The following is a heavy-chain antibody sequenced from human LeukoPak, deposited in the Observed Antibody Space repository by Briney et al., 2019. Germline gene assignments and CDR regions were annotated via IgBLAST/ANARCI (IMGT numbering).Heavy chain of an antibody. CDR3: ANENYYGSGSYPDY. Sequence: PGGSLRLSCAASGFTFSSYGIHWVRQAPGKGLEWVALISYDGSNKYCADSVKGRFTISRDNSKNTLYLQMNSLRAEDTAVYYCANENYYGSGSYPDYWGQGTLVTVSS. V-gene: IGHV3-30*18. CDR2: ISYDGSNK. D-gene: IGHD3-10*01. CDR1: GFTFSSYG. J-gene: IGHJ4*02.